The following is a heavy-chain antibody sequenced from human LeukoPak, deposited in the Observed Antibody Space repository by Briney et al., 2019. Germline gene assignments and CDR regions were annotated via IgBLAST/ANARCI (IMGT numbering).Heavy chain of an antibody. D-gene: IGHD3-10*01. CDR2: IYYSGST. CDR3: AREEYYYGSGSYEGWFDP. CDR1: CGSITSTSYY. Sequence: SQTHSPTRTLSCGSITSTSYYWAWIRQPPGKGPQWIGRIYYSGSTYYNPSLKSRVTISADTSKNQFSLKLSSVTAADTAVYYCAREEYYYGSGSYEGWFDPWGQGTLVTVSS. V-gene: IGHV4-39*07. J-gene: IGHJ5*02.